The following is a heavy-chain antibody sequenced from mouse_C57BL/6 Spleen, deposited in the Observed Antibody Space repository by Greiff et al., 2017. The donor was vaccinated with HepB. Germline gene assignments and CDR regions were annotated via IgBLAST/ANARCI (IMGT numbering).Heavy chain of an antibody. J-gene: IGHJ3*01. CDR1: GYTFTEYT. Sequence: VMLVESGAELVKPGASVKLSCKASGYTFTEYTIHWVKQRSGQGLEWIGWFYPGSGSIKYNEKFKDKATLTADKSSSTVYMELSRLTSEDSAVYFCARSTRGAGTFAYWGQGTLVTVSA. V-gene: IGHV1-62-2*01. CDR2: FYPGSGSI. CDR3: ARSTRGAGTFAY. D-gene: IGHD4-1*01.